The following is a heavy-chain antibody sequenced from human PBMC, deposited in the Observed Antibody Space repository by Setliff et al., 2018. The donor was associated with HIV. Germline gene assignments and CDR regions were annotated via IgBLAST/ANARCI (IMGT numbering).Heavy chain of an antibody. V-gene: IGHV3-72*01. D-gene: IGHD6-13*01. CDR1: GFIISDHH. CDR3: AALGYSSTWNY. J-gene: IGHJ4*02. CDR2: IRNKGRSSTT. Sequence: SLRLSCVGTGFIISDHHMDWFRQAPGKGLEWVGRIRNKGRSSTTEYAASVKGRFSISRGNSKSSLFLQMDSLRAEDTAFYYCAALGYSSTWNYWGQGTLVTVSS.